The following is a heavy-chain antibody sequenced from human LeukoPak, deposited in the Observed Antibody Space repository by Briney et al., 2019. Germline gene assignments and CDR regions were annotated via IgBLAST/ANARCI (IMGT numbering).Heavy chain of an antibody. CDR1: GFTLSSYA. CDR2: ISYDGSNK. D-gene: IGHD3-9*01. J-gene: IGHJ5*02. CDR3: ARGDILTGLTS. V-gene: IGHV3-30-3*01. Sequence: GRSLRLSCAASGFTLSSYAMHWVRQAPGKGLGWVAVISYDGSNKYYADSVKGRFTISRDNSKNTLYLQMNSLRAEDTAVYYCARGDILTGLTSWGQGTLVTVSS.